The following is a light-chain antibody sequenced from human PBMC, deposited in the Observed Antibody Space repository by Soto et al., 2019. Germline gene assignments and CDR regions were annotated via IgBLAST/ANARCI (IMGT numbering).Light chain of an antibody. Sequence: ALTQPASVSGSPGQPITISCTGTRSDVGSGSYNLVSWYQQRPGKAPKLMIYEGTKRPSGVSNRFSGSKSGNTASLTISGLQAEDEADYYCCSDAGSSTYVFGTGTKVTVL. CDR3: CSDAGSSTYV. CDR1: RSDVGSGSYNL. V-gene: IGLV2-23*01. J-gene: IGLJ1*01. CDR2: EGT.